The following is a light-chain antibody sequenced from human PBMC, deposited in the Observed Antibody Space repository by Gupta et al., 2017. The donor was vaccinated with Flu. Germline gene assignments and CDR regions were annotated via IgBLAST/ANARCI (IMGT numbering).Light chain of an antibody. CDR1: QSVSSSY. J-gene: IGKJ4*01. Sequence: EIVLTQSPDTLSLSPGERATLSCRASQSVSSSYLAWYQQKPGQAPRLLIYGASSRANGIPDRFSGSGSGTDFTLTISRLEPEDFAVYYCHHYGSSPLTFGQGTKVEIK. V-gene: IGKV3-20*01. CDR2: GAS. CDR3: HHYGSSPLT.